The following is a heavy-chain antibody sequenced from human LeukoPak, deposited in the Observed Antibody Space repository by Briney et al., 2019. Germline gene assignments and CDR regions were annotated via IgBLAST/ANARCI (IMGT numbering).Heavy chain of an antibody. CDR3: AREPLAFDY. CDR2: IYISGST. Sequence: SETLSLTCTVSGASISSYYWSWIRQPPGKTLEWIGRIYISGSTNYNPSLEKGVTMSLGATNNHFSLKLNSVTAADTAVYYCAREPLAFDYWGQGTLVTVSS. CDR1: GASISSYY. V-gene: IGHV4-4*07. J-gene: IGHJ4*02.